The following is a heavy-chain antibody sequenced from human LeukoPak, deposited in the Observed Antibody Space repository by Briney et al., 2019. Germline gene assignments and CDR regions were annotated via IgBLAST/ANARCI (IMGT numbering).Heavy chain of an antibody. CDR1: GYTFTGYY. D-gene: IGHD3-22*01. V-gene: IGHV1-2*06. CDR3: ARDLEITMIVVATPSFDY. CDR2: INPNSGGT. Sequence: APVKVSCKASGYTFTGYYMHWLRQAPGQGLEWMGRINPNSGGTNYAQKFQGRVTMTRDTSISTAYMELSRLRSDDTAVYYCARDLEITMIVVATPSFDYWGQGTLVTVSS. J-gene: IGHJ4*02.